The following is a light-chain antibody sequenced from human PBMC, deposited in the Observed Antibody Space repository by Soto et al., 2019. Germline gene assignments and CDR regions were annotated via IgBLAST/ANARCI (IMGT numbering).Light chain of an antibody. V-gene: IGLV3-1*01. J-gene: IGLJ2*01. CDR3: QAWDNSPHVV. CDR2: QDR. CDR1: KLGDKY. Sequence: SYELTQPPSVSVSLGQTATITCSGDKLGDKYVCWYQQKPGQSPLLVIYQDRKRPSGIPERFSGSNSGNTATLTISGTQAMDEADYYCQAWDNSPHVVFGGGTKLTVL.